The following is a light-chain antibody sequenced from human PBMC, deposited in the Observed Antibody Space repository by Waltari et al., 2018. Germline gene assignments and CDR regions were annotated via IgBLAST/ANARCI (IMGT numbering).Light chain of an antibody. Sequence: QSALTQPASVSGSPGQSITISCTGTSSDVGAYNYVSWYQQHPGKAPKLMIYEVSNRPSGVSNRFHASKSGNTAYLTISGLQAEDEADYYCSSSTISTTLVFGGGTKLTVL. CDR1: SSDVGAYNY. CDR3: SSSTISTTLV. J-gene: IGLJ2*01. V-gene: IGLV2-14*01. CDR2: EVS.